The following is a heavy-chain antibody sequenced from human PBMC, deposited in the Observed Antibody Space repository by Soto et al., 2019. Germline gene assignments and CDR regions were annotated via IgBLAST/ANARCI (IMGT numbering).Heavy chain of an antibody. Sequence: WIRQAPRKGLEWVSAIGSAGDTYYPGSVKGRFTISRENAKNSFYLQMNSLRAGDTAVYYGARVRPEVRGVTEYWYFDLWGRGTLVTVSS. V-gene: IGHV3-13*04. J-gene: IGHJ2*01. CDR2: IGSAGDT. CDR3: ARVRPEVRGVTEYWYFDL. D-gene: IGHD3-10*01.